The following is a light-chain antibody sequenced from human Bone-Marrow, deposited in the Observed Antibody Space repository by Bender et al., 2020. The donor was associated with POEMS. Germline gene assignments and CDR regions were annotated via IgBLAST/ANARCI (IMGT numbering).Light chain of an antibody. CDR3: AVWDSSLNIGV. Sequence: QSVLTQPPSASGTPGQSVIISCSGTDSNFGGNNVNWYQHLPGTAPKLLIYDNNKRPSGISGRFPGSKSGTSATLGIIGLQTEDEADYDCAVWDSSLNIGVFGGGTKLTVL. V-gene: IGLV1-44*01. J-gene: IGLJ3*02. CDR1: DSNFGGNN. CDR2: DNN.